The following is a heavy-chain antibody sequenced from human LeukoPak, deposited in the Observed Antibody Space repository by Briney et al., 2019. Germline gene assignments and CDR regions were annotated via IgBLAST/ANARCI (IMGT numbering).Heavy chain of an antibody. CDR2: ITDSGGGP. CDR1: GFTFSNYG. D-gene: IGHD1-7*01. CDR3: AKHMTGTKSSDY. Sequence: GGSLSLSCAASGFTFSNYGMSWLRQAPGKELEWVSAITDSGGGPYYADSVKGRFTISRDNSDTTLYLQMNSLRAEDTAVYYCAKHMTGTKSSDYWGQGALATVSS. V-gene: IGHV3-23*01. J-gene: IGHJ4*02.